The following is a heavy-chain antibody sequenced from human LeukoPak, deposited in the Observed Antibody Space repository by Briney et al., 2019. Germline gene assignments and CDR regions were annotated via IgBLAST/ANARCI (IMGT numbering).Heavy chain of an antibody. CDR1: GGSISSYS. CDR3: ARLGSTWFYYFDY. J-gene: IGHJ4*02. V-gene: IGHV4-59*08. D-gene: IGHD6-13*01. Sequence: PSETLSLTCTVSGGSISSYSWSWIRQPPGKGLEWIGYIYNSGSTDYNPSLKSRVTISVDTSKNQISLKLSSVTAADTAMYYCARLGSTWFYYFDYWGQGTLVTVSS. CDR2: IYNSGST.